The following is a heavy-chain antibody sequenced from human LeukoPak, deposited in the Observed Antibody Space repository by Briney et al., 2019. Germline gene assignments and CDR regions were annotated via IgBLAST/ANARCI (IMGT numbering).Heavy chain of an antibody. CDR2: ISAYNGNT. J-gene: IGHJ3*02. CDR1: GYTFTSFG. Sequence: ASVKVSCKASGYTFTSFGISWVRQAPGQGLEWMGWISAYNGNTNYAQKLQGRVTMTTDTSTSTAYMELRSLRSDDTAVYYCARDTPQGYYYDSSGYYDSDAFGIWGQGTMVTVSS. CDR3: ARDTPQGYYYDSSGYYDSDAFGI. V-gene: IGHV1-18*01. D-gene: IGHD3-22*01.